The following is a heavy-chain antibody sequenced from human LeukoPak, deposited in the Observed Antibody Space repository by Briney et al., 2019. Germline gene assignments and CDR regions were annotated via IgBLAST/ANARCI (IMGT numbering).Heavy chain of an antibody. CDR1: GFTVSSNY. J-gene: IGHJ4*02. CDR2: ITSDGSTT. Sequence: GGSLRLSCAASGFTVSSNYMSWVRQAPGKGLVWVSHITSDGSTTRYADSVKGRSTISRDNAENTLYLQMNSLRVEGTAVYYCARDNQGSLDYWGRGTLVTVSS. D-gene: IGHD1-14*01. CDR3: ARDNQGSLDY. V-gene: IGHV3-74*01.